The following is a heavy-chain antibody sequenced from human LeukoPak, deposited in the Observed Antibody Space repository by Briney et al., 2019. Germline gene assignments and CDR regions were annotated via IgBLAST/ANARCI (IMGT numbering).Heavy chain of an antibody. D-gene: IGHD2-15*01. CDR1: GYTFTSYY. CDR2: INPSGGST. V-gene: IGHV1-46*01. Sequence: GASVKVSCKASGYTFTSYYMHWVRQAPGQGLEWMGIINPSGGSTSYAQKFQGRVTMTRDTSTSTVYMELSSLRSEDTAVYYCARTYCSGGSCYDWFDPWGQGTLVTVSS. CDR3: ARTYCSGGSCYDWFDP. J-gene: IGHJ5*02.